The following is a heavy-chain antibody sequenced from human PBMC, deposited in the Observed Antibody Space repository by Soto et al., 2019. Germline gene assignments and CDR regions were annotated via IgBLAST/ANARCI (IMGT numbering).Heavy chain of an antibody. CDR3: AKDVAAITMVWGVIITPYYFDY. Sequence: GGSLRLSCAASGFTFSNYAMSWVRQAPGKGLEWVSVISGSGGSTYYADSVKGRFTISRDNSKNTLYLQMNSLRAEDTAVYYCAKDVAAITMVWGVIITPYYFDYWGQGTLVTVSS. CDR1: GFTFSNYA. D-gene: IGHD3-10*01. J-gene: IGHJ4*02. CDR2: ISGSGGST. V-gene: IGHV3-23*01.